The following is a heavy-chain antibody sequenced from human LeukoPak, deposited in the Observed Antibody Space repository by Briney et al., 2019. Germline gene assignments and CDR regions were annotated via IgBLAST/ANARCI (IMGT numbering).Heavy chain of an antibody. CDR1: GYTFTSYG. Sequence: ASVKVSCKASGYTFTSYGISWVRQAPGQGLEWMGWISAYNGNTNYAQKLQGRVTMTTDTSTSTAYMELRSLRSDDTAVYYCARSDYYDSSGYCLSFDYWGQGTLVTVSS. CDR3: ARSDYYDSSGYCLSFDY. V-gene: IGHV1-18*01. CDR2: ISAYNGNT. J-gene: IGHJ4*02. D-gene: IGHD3-22*01.